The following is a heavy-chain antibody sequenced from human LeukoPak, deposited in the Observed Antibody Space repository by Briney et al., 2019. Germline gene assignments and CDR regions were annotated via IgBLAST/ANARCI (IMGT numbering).Heavy chain of an antibody. CDR2: INHSGST. CDR3: ARGSERENWFDP. CDR1: GGSFSGYY. D-gene: IGHD6-25*01. V-gene: IGHV4-34*01. Sequence: SETLSLTCAVYGGSFSGYYWSWIRQPPGKGLEWIGEINHSGSTNYDPSLKSRVTISVDTSKSQFSLKLSSVTAADTAVYYCARGSERENWFDPWGQGTLVTVSS. J-gene: IGHJ5*02.